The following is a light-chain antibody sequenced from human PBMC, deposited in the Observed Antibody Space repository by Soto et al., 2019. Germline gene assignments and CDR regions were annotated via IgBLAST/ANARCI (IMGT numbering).Light chain of an antibody. CDR3: AAWDGSLSGYV. J-gene: IGLJ1*01. CDR2: SNN. Sequence: QSVLTQPPSASGTPGQRVTISCSGSGSNIGSNYVYWYQQLPGTAPKLLIYSNNQRPSGVPDRFSGSKSGTSASLAISGLRSDDEADYYCAAWDGSLSGYVFGTGTKVTVL. CDR1: GSNIGSNY. V-gene: IGLV1-47*02.